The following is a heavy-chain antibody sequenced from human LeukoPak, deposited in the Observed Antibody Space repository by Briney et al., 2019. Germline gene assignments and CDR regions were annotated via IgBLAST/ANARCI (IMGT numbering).Heavy chain of an antibody. CDR2: ILYDGSNK. D-gene: IGHD3/OR15-3a*01. J-gene: IGHJ6*03. CDR1: GFTFSSYG. CDR3: AKGLKNGTYYDYMDV. Sequence: GGSLRLSCAAPGFTFSSYGMHWVRQAPGKGLEWVAFILYDGSNKYYADSVKGRFTISRDNSKNTLYLQKNSLRAEDTAVYYCAKGLKNGTYYDYMDVWGKGTTVTISS. V-gene: IGHV3-30*02.